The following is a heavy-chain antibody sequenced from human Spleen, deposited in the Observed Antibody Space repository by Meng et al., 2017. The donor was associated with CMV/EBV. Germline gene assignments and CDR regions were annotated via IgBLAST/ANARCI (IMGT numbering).Heavy chain of an antibody. CDR2: INPSGVST. CDR3: ARGGGGSILLAGNYPPKY. D-gene: IGHD6-19*01. J-gene: IGHJ4*02. V-gene: IGHV1-46*01. Sequence: ASVKVSCKASGDTFSSHAISWVRQAPGQGLEWMGIINPSGVSTTYAQKFQGRVTMTRDTSTSTVYMELRSLRSEDTAVYYCARGGGGSILLAGNYPPKYWGQGTLVTVSS. CDR1: GDTFSSHA.